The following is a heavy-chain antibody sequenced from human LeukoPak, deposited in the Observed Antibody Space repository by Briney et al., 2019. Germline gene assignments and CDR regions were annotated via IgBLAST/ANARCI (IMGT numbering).Heavy chain of an antibody. D-gene: IGHD3-22*01. CDR2: IYYSGST. Sequence: PSETLSLTCTVSGGFIRSSNYYWGWVRQPPGKGLEWIGTIYYSGSTYYNPSLKSRVTISVDTSKNQFSLKLTSMTAADTAVYYCAREGRDSYDSSGYSPDYWGQGALVTVSS. J-gene: IGHJ4*02. CDR1: GGFIRSSNYY. CDR3: AREGRDSYDSSGYSPDY. V-gene: IGHV4-39*07.